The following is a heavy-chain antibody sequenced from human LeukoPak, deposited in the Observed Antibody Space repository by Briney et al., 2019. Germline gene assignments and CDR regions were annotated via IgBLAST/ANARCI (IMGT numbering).Heavy chain of an antibody. Sequence: SGPTLLNPTQTLTLTCTFSGFSLSTSGMCVTWIRQPPGKAVEWLARIDWDDDKYYSTSLKTRLTISKDTSKNQVVLTMTNMDPVDTATYYCARMRVCSNVYYFDYWGQGTLVTVSS. D-gene: IGHD4-11*01. CDR1: GFSLSTSGMC. V-gene: IGHV2-70*11. J-gene: IGHJ4*02. CDR3: ARMRVCSNVYYFDY. CDR2: IDWDDDK.